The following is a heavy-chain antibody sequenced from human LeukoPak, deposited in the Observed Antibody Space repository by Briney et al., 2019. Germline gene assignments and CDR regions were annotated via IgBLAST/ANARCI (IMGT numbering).Heavy chain of an antibody. CDR3: ARVSGYCSGGSCYSGALRFDP. V-gene: IGHV5-51*01. J-gene: IGHJ5*02. CDR1: GYSFTSYW. D-gene: IGHD2-15*01. CDR2: FYPGDSDT. Sequence: GASLKISCKGSGYSFTSYWIGWVRQMPGKGLEWMGIFYPGDSDTRYSPSFQGQVTISADKSISTAYLQWSSLKASDTAMYYCARVSGYCSGGSCYSGALRFDPWGQGTLVTVSS.